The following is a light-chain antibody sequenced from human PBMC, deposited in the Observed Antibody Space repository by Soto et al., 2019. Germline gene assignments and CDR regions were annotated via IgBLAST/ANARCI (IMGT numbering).Light chain of an antibody. V-gene: IGKV3-11*01. J-gene: IGKJ4*01. Sequence: EIVVTQSPATLSLSPGERAILSCRASQSVSSYLAWYQQKPGQAPRLLIYDASNRATGIPARFSGSGSGTDFTLAISSLEPEDFAVYYCQQRTNWPLTFGGGTKVEIK. CDR1: QSVSSY. CDR2: DAS. CDR3: QQRTNWPLT.